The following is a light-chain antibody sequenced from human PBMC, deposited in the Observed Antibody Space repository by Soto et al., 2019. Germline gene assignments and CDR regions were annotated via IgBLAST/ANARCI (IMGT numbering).Light chain of an antibody. Sequence: QSVLTQPASVSGSHGQSITISCTGTRGDVGDYNYVSWYQQHPGKAPKLMIYDVSNRPSGVSNRFSGSKSGNTASLTIYGLQAEDEADYYCSSFTSSTTLIFGGGTKLTVL. CDR1: RGDVGDYNY. CDR2: DVS. CDR3: SSFTSSTTLI. V-gene: IGLV2-14*03. J-gene: IGLJ2*01.